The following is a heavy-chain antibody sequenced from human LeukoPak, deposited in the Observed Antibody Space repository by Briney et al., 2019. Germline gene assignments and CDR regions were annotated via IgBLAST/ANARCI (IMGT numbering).Heavy chain of an antibody. CDR3: ARGITSRPLGY. Sequence: SETLSLTCAVYGGSFSGYYWSWIRQPPRKGLEWIGEINHSGSTNYNPSLKSRVTISVDTSKNQFSLKLSSVTAADTAVYYCARGITSRPLGYWGQGTLVTVSS. V-gene: IGHV4-34*01. CDR2: INHSGST. CDR1: GGSFSGYY. D-gene: IGHD2-2*01. J-gene: IGHJ4*02.